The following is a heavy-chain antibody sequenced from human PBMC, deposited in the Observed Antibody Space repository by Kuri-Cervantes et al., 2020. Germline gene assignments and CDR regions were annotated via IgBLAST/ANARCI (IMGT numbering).Heavy chain of an antibody. J-gene: IGHJ5*02. CDR1: GYSINSGYF. D-gene: IGHD2-21*01. CDR2: INHSGTT. V-gene: IGHV4-38-2*02. Sequence: LETLSLTCTVSGYSINSGYFWGWIRQPPGKGLEWTGSINHSGTTYYNPSLRSRVTISVDTSKNQFSLNLRSVTAADTAVYYCARDIPTGRFDPWGQGTLVTVSS. CDR3: ARDIPTGRFDP.